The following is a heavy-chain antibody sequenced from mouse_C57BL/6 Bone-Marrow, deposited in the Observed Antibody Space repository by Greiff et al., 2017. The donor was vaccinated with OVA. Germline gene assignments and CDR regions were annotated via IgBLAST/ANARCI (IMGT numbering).Heavy chain of an antibody. Sequence: DVKLQESGTVLARPGASVKMSCKTSGYTFTSYWMHWVKQRPGQGLEWIGAIYPGNSDTSYNQKFKGKAKLTAVTSASTAYMELSSLTNEDSAVYYCTRDYYGSLYWYFDVWGTGTTVTVSS. CDR2: IYPGNSDT. J-gene: IGHJ1*03. V-gene: IGHV1-5*01. CDR1: GYTFTSYW. D-gene: IGHD1-1*01. CDR3: TRDYYGSLYWYFDV.